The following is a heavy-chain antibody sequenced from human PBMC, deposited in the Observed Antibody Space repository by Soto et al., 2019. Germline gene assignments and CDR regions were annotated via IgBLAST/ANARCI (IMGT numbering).Heavy chain of an antibody. CDR3: ARAPYYCSSTSCYGGDTFDY. CDR1: GFTFSSYG. CDR2: IWYDGSNK. D-gene: IGHD2-2*01. J-gene: IGHJ4*02. Sequence: GGSLRLSCAASGFTFSSYGMHWVRQAPGKGLEWVAVIWYDGSNKYYADSVKGRFTISRDNSKNTLYLQMNSLRAEDTAVYYCARAPYYCSSTSCYGGDTFDYWGQGTLVTVSS. V-gene: IGHV3-33*01.